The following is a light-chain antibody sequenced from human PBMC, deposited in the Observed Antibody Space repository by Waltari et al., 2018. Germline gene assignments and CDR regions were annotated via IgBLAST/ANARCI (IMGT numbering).Light chain of an antibody. CDR1: QSVSSN. CDR2: DAT. J-gene: IGKJ5*01. Sequence: VVLTQSPATLSVSPGESAIISSRASQSVSSNLAWYQQKPGQAPRLLIYDATTRASSIPARFSGSGSGTEFTLTINSLQSEDSATYYCQQYNRWPPITFGQGTRLDIK. V-gene: IGKV3-15*01. CDR3: QQYNRWPPIT.